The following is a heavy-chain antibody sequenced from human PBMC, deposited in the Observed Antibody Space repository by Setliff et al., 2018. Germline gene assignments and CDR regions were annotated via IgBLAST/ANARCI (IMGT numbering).Heavy chain of an antibody. J-gene: IGHJ6*03. D-gene: IGHD3-22*01. CDR2: TIPMFGTT. CDR3: VREGVDSRSSTDYRYYMDV. CDR1: GGTFSSYG. V-gene: IGHV1-69*05. Sequence: ASAKVSCKASGGTFSSYGISWVRQAPGQGLEWMGGTIPMFGTTDYARKFQGRVTIITDESTSTAYMQLSSLGSEDTAVYYCVREGVDSRSSTDYRYYMDVWGKGTTVTVSS.